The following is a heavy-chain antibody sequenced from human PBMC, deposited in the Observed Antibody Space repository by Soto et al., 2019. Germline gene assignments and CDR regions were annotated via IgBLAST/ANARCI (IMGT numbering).Heavy chain of an antibody. CDR1: GGSVSSGSYY. CDR3: ARVERGSATTVVDAFDI. J-gene: IGHJ3*02. CDR2: MSHSGGT. V-gene: IGHV4-34*01. Sequence: QVQLQQWGAGLLKPSETLSLTCAVYGGSVSSGSYYWSWIRQPPGKGLEWIGEMSHSGGTHFNPSLKSRVSLSVDTSKNQFSLKMSFVPAADTALYYCARVERGSATTVVDAFDIWGPGTMVTFSS. D-gene: IGHD3-16*01.